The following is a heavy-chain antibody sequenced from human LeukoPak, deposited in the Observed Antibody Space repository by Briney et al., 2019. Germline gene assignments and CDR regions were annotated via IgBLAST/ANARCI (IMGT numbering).Heavy chain of an antibody. D-gene: IGHD3/OR15-3a*01. Sequence: SETLSLTCTVSGGSISSNHWGWIRQSPGKNLEWLGSIYYTGTTHYNPSLKSRVTISVDTSKNQFSLNLSSVTAADTAVYYCARQEIGLRSFDPWGQGTLVTVSS. CDR2: IYYTGTT. CDR1: GGSISSNH. CDR3: ARQEIGLRSFDP. J-gene: IGHJ5*02. V-gene: IGHV4-39*01.